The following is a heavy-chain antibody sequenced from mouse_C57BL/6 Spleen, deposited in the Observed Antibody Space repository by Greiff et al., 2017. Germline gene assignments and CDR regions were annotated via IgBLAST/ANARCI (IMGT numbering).Heavy chain of an antibody. CDR2: INPNNGGT. Sequence: EVQLQQPGPELVKPGASVKISCKASGYTFTDYYMNWVKQSHGKSLEWIGDINPNNGGTSYNQKFKGKATLTVDKSSSTAYMELRSLTSEDSAVYYCARDHYGSSTGAKGYWGQGTSVTVSS. CDR1: GYTFTDYY. CDR3: ARDHYGSSTGAKGY. V-gene: IGHV1-26*01. D-gene: IGHD1-1*01. J-gene: IGHJ4*01.